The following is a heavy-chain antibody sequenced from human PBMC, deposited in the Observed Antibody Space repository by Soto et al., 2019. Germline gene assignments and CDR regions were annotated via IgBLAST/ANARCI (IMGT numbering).Heavy chain of an antibody. D-gene: IGHD6-13*01. J-gene: IGHJ5*02. CDR1: GGSFSGYY. V-gene: IGHV4-34*01. Sequence: SETLSLTCAVYGGSFSGYYWSWIRQPPGKGLEWIGEINHSGSTNYNPSLKSRVTISVDTSKNQFSLKLSSVTAADTAVYYCARVLRSSSWALGGWFDPWGQGTLVTVSS. CDR3: ARVLRSSSWALGGWFDP. CDR2: INHSGST.